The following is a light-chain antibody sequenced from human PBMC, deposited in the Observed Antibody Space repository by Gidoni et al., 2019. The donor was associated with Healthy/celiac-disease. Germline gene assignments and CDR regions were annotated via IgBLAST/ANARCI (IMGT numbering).Light chain of an antibody. CDR1: ISDAGGYNY. CDR2: DVS. Sequence: QSALTQPASVSGSPGQSITISCTGTISDAGGYNYVSWYQQHPGKAPKLMIYDVSNRPSGVSNRFSGSKSGNTASLTISGLQAEDEADYYCSSYTSSSTLGFGGGTKLTVL. V-gene: IGLV2-14*03. CDR3: SSYTSSSTLG. J-gene: IGLJ2*01.